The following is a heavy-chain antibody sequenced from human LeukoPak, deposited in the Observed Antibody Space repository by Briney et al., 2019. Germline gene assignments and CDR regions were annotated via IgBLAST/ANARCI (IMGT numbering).Heavy chain of an antibody. CDR3: ARDRMVRGFLPSCFDM. CDR1: GFTFSNYG. CDR2: ISAYNDNT. J-gene: IGHJ3*02. D-gene: IGHD3-10*01. V-gene: IGHV1-18*01. Sequence: ASVKVSCKASGFTFSNYGIIWVRQAPGQGLQYRGWISAYNDNTNYARKFMGRVTMTTDTSTSTAYMELRSLRSDDTAVYYCARDRMVRGFLPSCFDMWGQGTIVTVSS.